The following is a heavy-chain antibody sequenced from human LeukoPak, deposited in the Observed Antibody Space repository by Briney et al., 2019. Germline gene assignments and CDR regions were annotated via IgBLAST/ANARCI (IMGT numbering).Heavy chain of an antibody. CDR3: ARGHLPRGYNWFDP. Sequence: SETLSLTCSVSDGSMNNHFWSWIRQPPGKGLEWIGEINHSGSTNYNPSLKSRVTISVDTSKNQFSLKLSSVTAADTAVYYCARGHLPRGYNWFDPWGQGTLVTVSS. V-gene: IGHV4-34*01. CDR2: INHSGST. J-gene: IGHJ5*02. CDR1: DGSMNNHF.